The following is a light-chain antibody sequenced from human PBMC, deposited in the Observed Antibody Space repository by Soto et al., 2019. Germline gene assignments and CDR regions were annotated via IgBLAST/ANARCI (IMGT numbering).Light chain of an antibody. V-gene: IGKV3-15*01. J-gene: IGKJ2*01. CDR3: QQYYSIPFT. Sequence: DIVMTQSPATLSVSPGERATLSCRASQSVRNNLAWYQQKPGQAPRLLIFGASTRATGTPARFSGSGSGTEFTLTISSLQSEDFAVYYCQQYYSIPFTFGQGTKLEI. CDR2: GAS. CDR1: QSVRNN.